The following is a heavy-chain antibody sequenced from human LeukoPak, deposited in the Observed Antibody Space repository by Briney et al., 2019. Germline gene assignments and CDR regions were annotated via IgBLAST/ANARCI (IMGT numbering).Heavy chain of an antibody. CDR1: GFTFSSYW. V-gene: IGHV3-74*01. Sequence: QSGGSLRLSCAASGFTFSSYWMHWVRQAPGKGLVWASRINSDGSSTSYADSVKGRFTISRDNAKNTLYLQMNSLRVEDTAVYYCAREAPNPYYYYGMDVWGQGTTVTVSS. CDR2: INSDGSST. CDR3: AREAPNPYYYYGMDV. J-gene: IGHJ6*02.